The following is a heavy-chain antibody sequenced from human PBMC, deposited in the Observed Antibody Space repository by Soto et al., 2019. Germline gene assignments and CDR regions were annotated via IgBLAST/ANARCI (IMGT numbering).Heavy chain of an antibody. CDR1: GFTVSSNY. V-gene: IGHV3-53*04. CDR2: IYSGGST. CDR3: ARDFRPAYGVRYCDY. Sequence: EVQLVESGGGLVQPGGSLRLSCAASGFTVSSNYMSWVRQAPGKGLEWVSVIYSGGSTYYADSVKGRFTISRHNSNNTLYLLMNSLRAEDTAVYYCARDFRPAYGVRYCDYWGQGTLVTVSS. J-gene: IGHJ4*02. D-gene: IGHD4-17*01.